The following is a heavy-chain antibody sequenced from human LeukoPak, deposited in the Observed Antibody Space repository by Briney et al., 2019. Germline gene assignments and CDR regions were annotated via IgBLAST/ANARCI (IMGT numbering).Heavy chain of an antibody. CDR2: IIPIFGTA. CDR3: ARDGGCSSTSCYFSSRNWFDP. J-gene: IGHJ5*02. D-gene: IGHD2-2*01. CDR1: GGTFSSYA. Sequence: ASVKVSCKASGGTFSSYAISWVRQAPGQGLEWMGGIIPIFGTANYAQKFQGRVTITAGESTSTAYMELSSLRSEDTAVYYCARDGGCSSTSCYFSSRNWFDPWGQGTLVTVSS. V-gene: IGHV1-69*13.